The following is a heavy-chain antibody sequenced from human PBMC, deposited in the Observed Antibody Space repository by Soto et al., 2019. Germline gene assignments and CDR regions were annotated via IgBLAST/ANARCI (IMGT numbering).Heavy chain of an antibody. Sequence: PSETLCLTCTVSGGSISSSSYYWGWIRQPPGKGLEWIGSIYYSGSTYYNPSLKSRVTISVDTSKNQFSLKLSSVTAADTAVYYCLRHPPAISITDLCGPATLVSVSS. CDR3: LRHPPAISITDL. J-gene: IGHJ4*02. V-gene: IGHV4-39*01. D-gene: IGHD3-3*01. CDR1: GGSISSSSYY. CDR2: IYYSGST.